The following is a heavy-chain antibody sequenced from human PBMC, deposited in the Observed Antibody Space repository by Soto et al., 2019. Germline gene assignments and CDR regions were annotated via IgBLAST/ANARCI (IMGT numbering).Heavy chain of an antibody. D-gene: IGHD3-22*01. CDR3: ARHNAVITPLSWEF. CDR1: GYTFTDSY. V-gene: IGHV1-46*03. Sequence: AAVKVSCQASGYTFTDSYIHCVPQAHGLGFEWMVVSKSISGTVDYALTFQGRSNITRPTAPSTVFMELRSLRSEDMAVYFCARHNAVITPLSWEFWGKGTQVPVSS. CDR2: SKSISGTV. J-gene: IGHJ4*02.